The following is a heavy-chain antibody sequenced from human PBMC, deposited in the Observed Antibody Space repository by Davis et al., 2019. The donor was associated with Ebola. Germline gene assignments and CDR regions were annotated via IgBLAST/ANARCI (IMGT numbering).Heavy chain of an antibody. CDR2: IRSKANSYAT. CDR1: GFTFSGSA. J-gene: IGHJ4*02. V-gene: IGHV3-73*01. CDR3: TSQILRWETFVEDY. D-gene: IGHD4-23*01. Sequence: PGGSLRLSCAASGFTFSGSAMHWVRQASGKGLEWVGRIRSKANSYATAYAASVKGRFTISRDDSKNTAYLQMNSLKTEDTAVYYCTSQILRWETFVEDYWGQGTLVTVSS.